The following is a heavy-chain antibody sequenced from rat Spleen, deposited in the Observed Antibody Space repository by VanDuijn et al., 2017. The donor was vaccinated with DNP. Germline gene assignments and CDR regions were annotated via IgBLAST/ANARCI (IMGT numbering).Heavy chain of an antibody. Sequence: EVQLVESGGGLVQPGRSLKLSCAASGFTFSDYNMAWVRQAPKKGREWVATISYDGSSTYYRDSVKGRFTISRDNAKSTLYLQMDSLRSEDTATYYCARFDGYSYLYLMDVWGQGTSVTVSS. CDR3: ARFDGYSYLYLMDV. CDR2: ISYDGSST. J-gene: IGHJ4*01. V-gene: IGHV5-7*01. CDR1: GFTFSDYN. D-gene: IGHD1-12*01.